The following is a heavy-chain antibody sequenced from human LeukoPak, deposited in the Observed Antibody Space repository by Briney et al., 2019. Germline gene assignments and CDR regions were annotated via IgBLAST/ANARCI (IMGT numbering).Heavy chain of an antibody. J-gene: IGHJ5*02. D-gene: IGHD3-10*01. Sequence: PGVSLRLSCAASGFTFTTYWMHWVRQAPGKGLVWVARINIDGTTTYYADYVKGRFTISRDNAKNTVSLEMTSLRDDDTAVYHCVRAGASGTYGQFDAWGQGALVTVSS. CDR1: GFTFTTYW. V-gene: IGHV3-74*01. CDR3: VRAGASGTYGQFDA. CDR2: INIDGTTT.